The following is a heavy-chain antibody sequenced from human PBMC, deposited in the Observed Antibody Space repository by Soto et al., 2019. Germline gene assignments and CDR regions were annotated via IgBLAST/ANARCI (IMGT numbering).Heavy chain of an antibody. CDR3: AGGRWAPGYYGMDV. D-gene: IGHD3-16*01. Sequence: GASVKVSCKASGYTCTSYYMHGVRQAPGQGLEWMGIINPSGGSTSYAQKFQGRVTMTRDTSTITVYMELSSMRSEDTAVYYCAGGRWAPGYYGMDVWGQGTTVTVSS. V-gene: IGHV1-46*01. J-gene: IGHJ6*02. CDR1: GYTCTSYY. CDR2: INPSGGST.